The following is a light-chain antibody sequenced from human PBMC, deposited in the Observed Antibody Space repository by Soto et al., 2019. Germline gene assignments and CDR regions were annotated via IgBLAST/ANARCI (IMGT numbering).Light chain of an antibody. CDR3: QQYKNWPRT. J-gene: IGKJ1*01. Sequence: EIVMTQSAATLSVSPGERATLSCRASQSISSNLAWFHQKPGQAPRLLIYGASTRATGIPARFSGSGSGTEFTLTISSLQSEDFAVYYCQQYKNWPRTFGQGTKVDI. V-gene: IGKV3-15*01. CDR1: QSISSN. CDR2: GAS.